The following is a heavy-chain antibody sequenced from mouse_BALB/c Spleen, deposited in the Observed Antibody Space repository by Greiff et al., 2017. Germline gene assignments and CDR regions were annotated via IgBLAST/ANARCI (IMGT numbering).Heavy chain of an antibody. D-gene: IGHD2-10*02. CDR2: IYPGDGDT. J-gene: IGHJ1*01. Sequence: VQLQQSGPELVKPGASVKISCKASGYAFSSSWMNWVKQRPGQGLEWIGRIYPGDGDTNYNGKFKGKATLTADKSSSTAYMQLSSLTSVDSAVYFCARMYGNYWYFDVWGAGTTVTVSS. CDR1: GYAFSSSW. CDR3: ARMYGNYWYFDV. V-gene: IGHV1-82*01.